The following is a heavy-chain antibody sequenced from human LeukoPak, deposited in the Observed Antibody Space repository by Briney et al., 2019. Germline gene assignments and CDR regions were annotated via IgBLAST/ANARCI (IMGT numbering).Heavy chain of an antibody. D-gene: IGHD3-22*01. Sequence: GGSLRLSCAASGFNFSSYSMNWVRQAPGKGLEWVSSISSSSSYIYYADSVKGRFTISRDNAKNSLYLQMNSLRAEDTAVYYCARDLYTYYYDSSGYYPYFDYWGQGTLVTVSS. CDR3: ARDLYTYYYDSSGYYPYFDY. CDR2: ISSSSSYI. V-gene: IGHV3-21*01. J-gene: IGHJ4*02. CDR1: GFNFSSYS.